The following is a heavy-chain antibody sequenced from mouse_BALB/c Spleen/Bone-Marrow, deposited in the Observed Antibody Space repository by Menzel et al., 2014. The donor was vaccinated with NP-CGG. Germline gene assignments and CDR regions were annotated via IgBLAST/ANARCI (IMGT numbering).Heavy chain of an antibody. J-gene: IGHJ2*01. CDR3: ARGGFDY. V-gene: IGHV1S81*02. Sequence: QVQLQQSGAELVKPGASVKLSCKVSGYTFTSYWMHWVKQRPGQGLEWIGEINPSNGRTNYNEKFKSKATLTVDKSSSTAYMQLSSLTSEDSAVYYCARGGFDYWGQGTTLTVSS. CDR2: INPSNGRT. CDR1: GYTFTSYW.